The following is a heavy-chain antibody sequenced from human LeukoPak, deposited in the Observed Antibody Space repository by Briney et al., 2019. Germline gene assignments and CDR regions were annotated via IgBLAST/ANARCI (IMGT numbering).Heavy chain of an antibody. CDR2: IKQDGSEK. CDR3: ARDQGYYDSSFGFDY. D-gene: IGHD3-22*01. CDR1: GFTFSSYW. Sequence: PRGSLRLSSAASGFTFSSYWMSWVRQAPGKGLEWVANIKQDGSEKYYVDSVKGRFTISRDNAKNSLYLQMNSLRAEDTAVYYCARDQGYYDSSFGFDYWGQGTLVTVSS. V-gene: IGHV3-7*01. J-gene: IGHJ4*02.